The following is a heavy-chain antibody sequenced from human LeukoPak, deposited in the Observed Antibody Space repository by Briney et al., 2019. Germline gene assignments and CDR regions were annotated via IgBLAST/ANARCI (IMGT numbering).Heavy chain of an antibody. CDR2: INHSGQI. CDR3: TRGGYGPGSHYRF. V-gene: IGHV4-34*01. CDR1: GGFFTGYS. J-gene: IGHJ4*02. D-gene: IGHD3-10*01. Sequence: PSETLSLTCAFYGGFFTGYSWSWIRQSPGKGLEWIGEINHSGQIDYNTSLKSRVTISVDTSRNQFSLHLNSVTAADTAVYYCTRGGYGPGSHYRFWGQGTLVTVSS.